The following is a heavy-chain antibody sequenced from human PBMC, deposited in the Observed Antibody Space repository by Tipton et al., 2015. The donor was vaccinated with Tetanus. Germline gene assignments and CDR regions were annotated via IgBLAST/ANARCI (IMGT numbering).Heavy chain of an antibody. CDR1: GYLXSXFX. Sequence: SLRLSCTASGYLXSXFXIHXXRQAPXKGLEWLAVISFDGNHDSYXXPVKGRFTVSRDNSNNTVYLQMNSLRLEDTAVYYCAKDLILRVQRPRLYAMDVWGQGTTVTVSS. CDR3: AKDLILRVQRPRLYAMDV. J-gene: IGHJ6*02. V-gene: IGHV3-30*18. CDR2: ISFDGNHD. D-gene: IGHD3-10*01.